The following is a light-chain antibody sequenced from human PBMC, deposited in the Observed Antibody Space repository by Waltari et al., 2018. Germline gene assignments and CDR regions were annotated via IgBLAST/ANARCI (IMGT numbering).Light chain of an antibody. CDR2: GGS. CDR3: MQALRSPWT. J-gene: IGKJ1*01. Sequence: DIVMTQSPPSLPVIPGEPASLTCTSSQSLLAREGYNYVNWYLQKPGQYPQLLLYGGSIRAYGVPDRFSGSGSGTHFTLKISRVEADDVGLYYCMQALRSPWTFGQGTRLDMK. CDR1: QSLLAREGYNY. V-gene: IGKV2-28*01.